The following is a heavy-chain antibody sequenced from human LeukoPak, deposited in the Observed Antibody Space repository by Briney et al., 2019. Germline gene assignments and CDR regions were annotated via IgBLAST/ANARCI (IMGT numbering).Heavy chain of an antibody. Sequence: GGSLRLSCAASGFTFSSYAMHWVRQAPGKGLEWVAVISYDGSNKYYADSVKGRFTISRDNSKNTLYLQMNSLRVEDTAVYYCARSMVRGVIIGYGMDVWGQGTTVTVSS. CDR2: ISYDGSNK. J-gene: IGHJ6*02. V-gene: IGHV3-30-3*01. CDR3: ARSMVRGVIIGYGMDV. D-gene: IGHD3-10*01. CDR1: GFTFSSYA.